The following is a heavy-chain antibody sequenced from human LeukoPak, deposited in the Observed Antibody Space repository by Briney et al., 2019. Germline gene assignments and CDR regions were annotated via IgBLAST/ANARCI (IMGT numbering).Heavy chain of an antibody. D-gene: IGHD4-11*01. CDR3: ASGIDSNYKYYYMDV. CDR2: INPNSGGT. J-gene: IGHJ6*03. Sequence: ASVKVSCKSSGYTFTGYYMHWVRQAPGQGLEWMGWINPNSGGTNYAQKFQGRVTMTRDTSISTAYMEVSRLRSEDTAVYYCASGIDSNYKYYYMDVWGKGTTVAVSS. CDR1: GYTFTGYY. V-gene: IGHV1-2*02.